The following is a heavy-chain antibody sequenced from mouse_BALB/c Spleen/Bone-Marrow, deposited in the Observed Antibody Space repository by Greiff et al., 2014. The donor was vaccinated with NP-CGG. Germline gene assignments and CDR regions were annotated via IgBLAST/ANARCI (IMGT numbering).Heavy chain of an antibody. CDR1: AYTFTSYW. D-gene: IGHD1-1*01. Sequence: LQQSGSELVRPGASVKLSCKASAYTFTSYWMHWVKQRPGQGLEWIGNIYPGSGSTNYDEKFKSKATLTVDTSSSTAYMQLSSLTSEDSAVYYCRSYDYAMDYWGQGTSVTVSS. V-gene: IGHV1S22*01. J-gene: IGHJ4*01. CDR3: RSYDYAMDY. CDR2: IYPGSGST.